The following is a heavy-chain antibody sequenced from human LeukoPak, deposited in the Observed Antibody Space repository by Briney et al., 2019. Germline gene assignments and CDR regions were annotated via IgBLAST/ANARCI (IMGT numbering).Heavy chain of an antibody. CDR2: IRSKAYGGTT. V-gene: IGHV3-49*04. CDR1: GFTFGDYA. Sequence: GGSLRLSCTASGFTFGDYAMNWVRQAPGKGLEWVGFIRSKAYGGTTEYAASVKGRFTISRDDSKSIAYLQMNSLKTEDTAVYYCTRVASNYCSSTSCYPTAYFDYWGQGTLVTVSS. D-gene: IGHD2-2*01. CDR3: TRVASNYCSSTSCYPTAYFDY. J-gene: IGHJ4*02.